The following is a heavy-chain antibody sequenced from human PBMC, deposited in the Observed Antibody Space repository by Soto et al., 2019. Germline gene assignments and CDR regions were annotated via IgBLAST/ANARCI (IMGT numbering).Heavy chain of an antibody. V-gene: IGHV3-53*01. Sequence: GGSLRLSCAASGFTVSSNYMSWVRQAPGKGLEWVSVIYSGGSTYYLDSVKGRFTISRENAKNSVYLQMNNLRAGDTAVYYCARGRSNQYESSPPPKFDPWGRGTLVTVSS. D-gene: IGHD2-8*01. CDR2: IYSGGST. CDR1: GFTVSSNY. J-gene: IGHJ5*02. CDR3: ARGRSNQYESSPPPKFDP.